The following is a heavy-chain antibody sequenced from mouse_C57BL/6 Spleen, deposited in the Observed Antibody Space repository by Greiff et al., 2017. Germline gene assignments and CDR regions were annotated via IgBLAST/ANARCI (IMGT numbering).Heavy chain of an antibody. J-gene: IGHJ1*03. Sequence: VQLQQPGAELVKPGASVKLSCKASGYTFTSYWLQWVKQRPGQGLEWIGEIDPSDSYTNYTQQFKGKATLTVDTSASPAYMQLSSLTSEDSAVYYCARKTGKGGWYFDVWGTGTTGTVSS. D-gene: IGHD4-1*01. CDR3: ARKTGKGGWYFDV. CDR1: GYTFTSYW. CDR2: IDPSDSYT. V-gene: IGHV1-50*01.